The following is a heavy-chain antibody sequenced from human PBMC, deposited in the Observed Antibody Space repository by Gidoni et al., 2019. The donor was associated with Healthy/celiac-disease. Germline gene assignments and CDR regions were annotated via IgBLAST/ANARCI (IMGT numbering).Heavy chain of an antibody. D-gene: IGHD2-2*02. J-gene: IGHJ4*02. CDR2: SSGSGGST. V-gene: IGHV3-23*01. Sequence: EVQLLESGGGLVQPGGSLRLSCAASGFTFSSYDMSWVRQAPGKGLEWVSASSGSGGSTYYADSVKGRFTISRDNSKNTLYLQMNSLRAEDTAVYYCAKDLGCSSTSCYTPLDYWGQGTLVTVSS. CDR1: GFTFSSYD. CDR3: AKDLGCSSTSCYTPLDY.